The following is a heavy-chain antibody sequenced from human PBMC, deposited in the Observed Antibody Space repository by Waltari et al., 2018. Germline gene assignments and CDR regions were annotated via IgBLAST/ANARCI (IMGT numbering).Heavy chain of an antibody. CDR3: ARLAGYSSYFLAFDI. V-gene: IGHV4-39*01. Sequence: QLQLQESGPGLVKPSETLSLTCTVSGGSISSSSYYWGWIRQPPGQGLEWIGSIYYSGSTYYNPSLKSRVTISVDTSKNQFSLKLSSVTAADTAVYYCARLAGYSSYFLAFDIWGQGTMVTVSS. CDR2: IYYSGST. J-gene: IGHJ3*02. D-gene: IGHD6-19*01. CDR1: GGSISSSSYY.